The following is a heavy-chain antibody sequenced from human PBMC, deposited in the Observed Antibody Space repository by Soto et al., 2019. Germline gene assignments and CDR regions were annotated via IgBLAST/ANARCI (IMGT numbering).Heavy chain of an antibody. CDR3: ARDSTVPGLDYGMDV. D-gene: IGHD4-17*01. V-gene: IGHV3-33*01. J-gene: IGHJ6*02. CDR1: GFTFSSYG. Sequence: GESLKISCAASGFTFSSYGMHWVRQAPGKGLEWVAVIWYDGSNKYYADSAKGRFTIPRDNSKNTLYLQMNSLRAEDTAVYYCARDSTVPGLDYGMDVWGQGTTVTVSS. CDR2: IWYDGSNK.